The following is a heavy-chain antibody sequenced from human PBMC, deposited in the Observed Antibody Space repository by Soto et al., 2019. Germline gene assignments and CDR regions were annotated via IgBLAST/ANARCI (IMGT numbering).Heavy chain of an antibody. Sequence: XECLSLSCAASGFTFSSYAMSWVRQAPGKGLEWVSVISGSGGSTYYADSVKGRFTISRDNSKNTVYVQMNSLRAEDTAVYYCAKKYYYDSSGHYCDYWGQGTLVTVSS. CDR2: ISGSGGST. D-gene: IGHD3-22*01. J-gene: IGHJ4*02. CDR3: AKKYYYDSSGHYCDY. CDR1: GFTFSSYA. V-gene: IGHV3-23*01.